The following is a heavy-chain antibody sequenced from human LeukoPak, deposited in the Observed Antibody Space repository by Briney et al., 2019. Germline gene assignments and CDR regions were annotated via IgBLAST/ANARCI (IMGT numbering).Heavy chain of an antibody. CDR1: GGSVSSGSYY. J-gene: IGHJ5*02. Sequence: SETLSLTCTVSGGSVSSGSYYWSWIRQPPGKGLEWIGYIYYSGSTNYNPSLKSRVTISVDTSKNQFSLKLSSVTAADTAVYYCARLAYCSSTSCYVDNWFDPWGQGTLVTVSS. D-gene: IGHD2-2*01. CDR2: IYYSGST. V-gene: IGHV4-61*01. CDR3: ARLAYCSSTSCYVDNWFDP.